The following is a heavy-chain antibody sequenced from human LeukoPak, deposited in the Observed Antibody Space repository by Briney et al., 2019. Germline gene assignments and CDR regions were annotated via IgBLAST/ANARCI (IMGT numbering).Heavy chain of an antibody. CDR1: GFTFSSYA. CDR2: ISGSGGST. V-gene: IGHV3-23*01. D-gene: IGHD6-19*01. CDR3: ANAPLWLEEYFQH. Sequence: PGGSLRLSCAASGFTFSSYAMSWVRQAPGKGLEWVSAISGSGGSTYYADSVKGRFTISRDNSKNTLYLQMNSLRAEDTAVYYCANAPLWLEEYFQHWGQGTLVTVSS. J-gene: IGHJ1*01.